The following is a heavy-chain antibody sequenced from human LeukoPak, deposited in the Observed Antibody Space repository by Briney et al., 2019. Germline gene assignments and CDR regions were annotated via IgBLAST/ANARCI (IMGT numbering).Heavy chain of an antibody. V-gene: IGHV3-30*18. Sequence: GGSLRLSCAASGFTFSSYGMHWVRQAPGKGLEWVAVISYDGSNKYYADSVKGRFTISRDNSKNTLYLQMNSLRAEDTAVYYCAKASYGGNLGDYFDYWGQGTLVTVSS. CDR1: GFTFSSYG. D-gene: IGHD4-23*01. J-gene: IGHJ4*02. CDR3: AKASYGGNLGDYFDY. CDR2: ISYDGSNK.